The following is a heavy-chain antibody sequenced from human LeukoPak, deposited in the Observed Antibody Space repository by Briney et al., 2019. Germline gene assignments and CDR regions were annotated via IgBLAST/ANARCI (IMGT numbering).Heavy chain of an antibody. CDR1: GGSISSGGYY. J-gene: IGHJ4*02. Sequence: TLSLTCTVSGGSISSGGYYWSWIRQPPGKGLEWIGYIYHSGSTYYNPSLKSRVTISVDRSKNQFSLKLSSVTAADTAVYYCARNVDTDNYFDYWGQGTLVTVSS. V-gene: IGHV4-30-2*01. CDR2: IYHSGST. CDR3: ARNVDTDNYFDY. D-gene: IGHD5-18*01.